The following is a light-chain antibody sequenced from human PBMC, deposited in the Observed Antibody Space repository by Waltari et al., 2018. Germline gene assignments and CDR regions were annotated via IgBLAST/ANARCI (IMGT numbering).Light chain of an antibody. CDR3: SAWDDSLNCHMI. CDR1: RSNLGTNV. CDR2: SNN. J-gene: IGLJ2*01. Sequence: QSLLTQPPSVSGTSGQSVTISCSGSRSNLGTNVVSWYQQLPGTAPKLLIHSNNNRPSGVHDRFSCSRSGTSASRAISGLQSEDEGDYYCSAWDDSLNCHMIFGGGTKLIVL. V-gene: IGLV1-44*01.